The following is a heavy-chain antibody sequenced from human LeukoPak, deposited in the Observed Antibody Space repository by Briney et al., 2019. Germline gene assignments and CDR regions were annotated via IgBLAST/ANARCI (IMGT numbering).Heavy chain of an antibody. D-gene: IGHD1-26*01. V-gene: IGHV1-18*01. J-gene: IGHJ4*02. CDR1: GFTFSSYG. Sequence: PGGTLRLSCAASGFTFSSYGISWVRQAPGQGLEWMGWISAYNGNTNYAQKLQGRVTMTTDTSTSTAYMELRSLRSDDTAVYYCARVMVGATLPDYWGQGTLVTVSS. CDR3: ARVMVGATLPDY. CDR2: ISAYNGNT.